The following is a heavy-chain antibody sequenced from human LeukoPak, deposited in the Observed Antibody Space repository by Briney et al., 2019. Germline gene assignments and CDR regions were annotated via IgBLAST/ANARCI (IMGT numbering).Heavy chain of an antibody. CDR2: IYYSGST. Sequence: PSETLSLTCTVSGGSISSSSYYWGWIRQPPGKGLEWIGSIYYSGSTYYNPSLKSRVTISVDTSKNQFSLKLSSVTAADTAVYYCARHFKHSSDFDYWGQGTLVTVSS. J-gene: IGHJ4*02. CDR3: ARHFKHSSDFDY. D-gene: IGHD6-6*01. V-gene: IGHV4-39*01. CDR1: GGSISSSSYY.